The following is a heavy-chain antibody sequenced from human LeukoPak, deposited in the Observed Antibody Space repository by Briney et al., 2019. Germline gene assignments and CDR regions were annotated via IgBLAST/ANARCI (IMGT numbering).Heavy chain of an antibody. CDR3: ARGRLARGHYFDY. D-gene: IGHD3-10*01. Sequence: GASVKVSCKASGYTFTGYYIHWVRQAPGQGLEWMGWINPNSGVTIYAQKFEGRVTMTRDTSISTAYMELSSLRSEDTAVYYCARGRLARGHYFDYWGQGTLVTVSS. CDR2: INPNSGVT. CDR1: GYTFTGYY. J-gene: IGHJ4*02. V-gene: IGHV1-2*02.